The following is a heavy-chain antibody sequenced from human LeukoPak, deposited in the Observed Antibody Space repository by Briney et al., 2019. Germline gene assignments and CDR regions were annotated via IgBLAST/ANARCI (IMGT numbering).Heavy chain of an antibody. CDR1: GDSITRRTYY. D-gene: IGHD6-6*01. J-gene: IGHJ5*02. Sequence: PSQTLSLTCSVSGDSITRRTYYWTWIRQHPEKGLEWIGYIWNSGSTNYNPALKSRVTISVDTSKNQFSLKLTSVTAADTAIYYCARDVSSIFPNYFDPWGQGIPVIVSS. CDR2: IWNSGST. CDR3: ARDVSSIFPNYFDP. V-gene: IGHV4-31*03.